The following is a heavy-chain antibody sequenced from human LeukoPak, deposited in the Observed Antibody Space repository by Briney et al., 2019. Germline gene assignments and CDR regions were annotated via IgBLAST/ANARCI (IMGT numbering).Heavy chain of an antibody. D-gene: IGHD3-9*01. J-gene: IGHJ4*02. CDR1: GFTFSSHA. CDR3: AKDRGRYFDWLYDF. Sequence: GGSLRLSCAASGFTFSSHAMTWVRQAPGKGLEWVSGISGNGGSAYYADSVKGRFTISRDNSKNTLYLLMNSLRAEDTAAYYCAKDRGRYFDWLYDFWGQGTLVTVSS. CDR2: ISGNGGSA. V-gene: IGHV3-23*01.